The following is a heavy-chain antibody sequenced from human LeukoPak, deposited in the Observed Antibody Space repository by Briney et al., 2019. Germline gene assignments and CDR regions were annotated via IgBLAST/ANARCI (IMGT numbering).Heavy chain of an antibody. Sequence: ASVKVSCKAAGYIVTSYGISWGRQAPGQGREWMAGNSSYNNNTKSGKMVQGRGTTTTDTSTRTTFLDLRSLRSDDTAVSYCAREEYGRFDGWGQGTMVTVSS. CDR1: GYIVTSYG. CDR2: NSSYNNNT. J-gene: IGHJ3*01. V-gene: IGHV1-18*01. D-gene: IGHD2/OR15-2a*01. CDR3: AREEYGRFDG.